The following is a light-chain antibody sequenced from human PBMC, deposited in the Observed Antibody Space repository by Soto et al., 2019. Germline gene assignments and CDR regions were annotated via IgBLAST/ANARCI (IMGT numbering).Light chain of an antibody. CDR3: QQYFTTPIT. J-gene: IGKJ5*01. CDR1: QSISSW. Sequence: DIQMTQSPSTLSGSVGDRVTTTCRASQSISSWLAWYQQKPGKAPKLLIYDASSLESGVPSRFSGSGSGTGFTLTISSLQTEDVAVYYCQQYFTTPITFGQGTRLEIK. V-gene: IGKV1-5*01. CDR2: DAS.